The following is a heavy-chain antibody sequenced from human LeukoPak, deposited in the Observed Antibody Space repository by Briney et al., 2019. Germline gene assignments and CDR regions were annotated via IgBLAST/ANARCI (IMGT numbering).Heavy chain of an antibody. V-gene: IGHV3-23*01. Sequence: GVSLRLSCAASGFTHYNQDMRCLRQAPGQGLEWASAISGSGGSTYYADSVKGRFTISRDNSKNTLYLQMNSLRAEDTAVYYCAKVHSSDNWFDPWGQGTLVTVSS. D-gene: IGHD6-19*01. CDR3: AKVHSSDNWFDP. J-gene: IGHJ5*02. CDR1: GFTHYNQD. CDR2: ISGSGGST.